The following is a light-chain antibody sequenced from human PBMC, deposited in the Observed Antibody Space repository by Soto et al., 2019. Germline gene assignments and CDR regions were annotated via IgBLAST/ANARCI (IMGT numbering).Light chain of an antibody. CDR3: QSYDSRLSGSYV. J-gene: IGLJ1*01. CDR2: GNS. CDR1: SSNIGAGYD. V-gene: IGLV1-40*01. Sequence: QSVLTQPPSVSGAPGQRVTISCTGSSSNIGAGYDVHWYQQLPGTAPKLLIYGNSNRPSGVPDRFSGSKSGTSASLAITGLQSEDEADYYCQSYDSRLSGSYVLGTGTKLTVL.